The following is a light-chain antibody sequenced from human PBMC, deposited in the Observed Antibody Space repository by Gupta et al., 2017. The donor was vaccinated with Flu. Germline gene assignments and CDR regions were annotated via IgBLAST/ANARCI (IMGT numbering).Light chain of an antibody. CDR3: NYRDSSGHGL. CDR2: DTD. CDR1: SLRSYY. V-gene: IGLV3-19*01. Sequence: SSELTQDPALAVALGQKARITCQGDSLRSYYASWYQQRPGQDPLLLMYDTDNRPSGIPDRLSGSSSGDTTAFTIAGAQAEDEADYYCNYRDSSGHGLFGGGTKLTVL. J-gene: IGLJ2*01.